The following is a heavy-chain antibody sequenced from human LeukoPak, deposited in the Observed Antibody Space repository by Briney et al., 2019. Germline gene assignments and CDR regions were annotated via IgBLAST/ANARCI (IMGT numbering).Heavy chain of an antibody. V-gene: IGHV4-34*01. CDR3: ARAPRVLLWFGWFDP. J-gene: IGHJ5*02. Sequence: SETLSLTCAVYGGSFSGYYWSWIRQPPGKGLEWIGEINHSGSTNYNPPLKSRVTISVDTSKNQFSLKLSSVTAADTAVYYCARAPRVLLWFGWFDPWGQGTLVTVSS. D-gene: IGHD3-10*01. CDR1: GGSFSGYY. CDR2: INHSGST.